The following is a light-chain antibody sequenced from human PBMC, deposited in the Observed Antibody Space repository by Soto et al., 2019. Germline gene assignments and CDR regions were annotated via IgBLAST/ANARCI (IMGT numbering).Light chain of an antibody. CDR2: AAS. CDR1: QGVSTH. CDR3: QQYYFYAHT. J-gene: IGKJ3*01. Sequence: AIRMTQSPSSISASTGDTVTITCRASQGVSTHLAWYQQKPGKAPKLLIYAASTLQIGVPSRFSGSGSGTDFTLTITSLQSEDFATYYCQQYYFYAHTFGPGTKVEIK. V-gene: IGKV1-8*01.